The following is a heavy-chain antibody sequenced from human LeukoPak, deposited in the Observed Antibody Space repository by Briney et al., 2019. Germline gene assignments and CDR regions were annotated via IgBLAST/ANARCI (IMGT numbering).Heavy chain of an antibody. V-gene: IGHV3-48*03. D-gene: IGHD6-19*01. J-gene: IGHJ4*02. CDR1: GFTFSSYE. CDR2: ISSSGNTT. Sequence: GGSLRLSCAASGFTFSSYEMNWVRQAPGKGLEWVSYISSSGNTTYNADSVKGRFSITRDNAKNSLYLQMNSLRAEDTAVYYCARDGGSAWFLDYWGQGTLVTVSS. CDR3: ARDGGSAWFLDY.